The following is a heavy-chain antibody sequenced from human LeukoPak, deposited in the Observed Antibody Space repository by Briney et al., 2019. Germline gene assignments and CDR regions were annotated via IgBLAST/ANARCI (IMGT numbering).Heavy chain of an antibody. V-gene: IGHV4-4*02. Sequence: PSETLSLTCAVSGDSISSSHWWSWVRQYPGKGLEWIGEIYHSGNTNYNPSLKSRAAISLDTSKNQFSLKLTSVTAADTAVYFCARIGYYYHRGPDSDLYYFDYWGQGTLVTVSS. D-gene: IGHD3-22*01. CDR2: IYHSGNT. J-gene: IGHJ4*02. CDR1: GDSISSSHW. CDR3: ARIGYYYHRGPDSDLYYFDY.